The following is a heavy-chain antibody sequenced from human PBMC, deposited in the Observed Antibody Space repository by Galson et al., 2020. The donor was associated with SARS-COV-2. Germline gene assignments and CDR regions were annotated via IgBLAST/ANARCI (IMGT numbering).Heavy chain of an antibody. CDR3: ARDQAYCGGDCSTTDYYYYYGMDV. CDR1: GGSISSYY. J-gene: IGHJ6*02. Sequence: ETSETLSLTCTVSGGSISSYYWSWIRQPAGKGLEWIGRIYTSGSTNYNPSLKSRVTMSVDTSKNQFSLKLSSVTAADTAVYYCARDQAYCGGDCSTTDYYYYYGMDVWGQGTTVTVSS. V-gene: IGHV4-4*07. CDR2: IYTSGST. D-gene: IGHD2-21*01.